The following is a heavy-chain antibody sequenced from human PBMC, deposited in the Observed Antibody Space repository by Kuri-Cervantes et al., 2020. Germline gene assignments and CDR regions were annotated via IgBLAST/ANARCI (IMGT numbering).Heavy chain of an antibody. D-gene: IGHD2-2*01. CDR2: ISAYNGNT. CDR3: ARDRYCSSTSCYHSMTTVTHFDY. Sequence: ASVKVSCKASGYTFTSYGISWVRQAPGQGLEWMGWISAYNGNTNYAQKFQGRVTITADKSTSTAYMELSSLRSEDTAVYYCARDRYCSSTSCYHSMTTVTHFDYWGQGTLVTVSS. V-gene: IGHV1-18*01. J-gene: IGHJ4*02. CDR1: GYTFTSYG.